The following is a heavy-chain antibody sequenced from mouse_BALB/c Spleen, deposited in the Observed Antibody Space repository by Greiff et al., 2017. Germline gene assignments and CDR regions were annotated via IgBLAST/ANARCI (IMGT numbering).Heavy chain of an antibody. CDR3: TRDGNYPLYYAMDY. Sequence: VKLMESGAELVRPGASVTLSCKASGYTFTDYEMHWVKQTPVHGLEWIGAIDPETGGTAYNQKFKGKATLTADKSSSTAYMELRSLTSEDSAVYYCTRDGNYPLYYAMDYWGQGTSVTVSS. D-gene: IGHD2-1*01. V-gene: IGHV1-15*01. CDR2: IDPETGGT. J-gene: IGHJ4*01. CDR1: GYTFTDYE.